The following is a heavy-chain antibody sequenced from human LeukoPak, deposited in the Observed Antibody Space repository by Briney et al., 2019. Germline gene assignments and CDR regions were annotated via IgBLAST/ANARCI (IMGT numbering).Heavy chain of an antibody. V-gene: IGHV3-21*01. CDR3: AKTRRDGGNLDSFDI. CDR1: GFTFSSYS. D-gene: IGHD4-23*01. J-gene: IGHJ3*02. CDR2: ISSSSSYT. Sequence: PGGSLRLSCAASGFTFSSYSMNWVRQAPGKGLEWVSCISSSSSYTFYTGSVKGRFTISRDNAKNSLNLQMNSLRAEDTAMYYCAKTRRDGGNLDSFDIWGQGTMVTVSS.